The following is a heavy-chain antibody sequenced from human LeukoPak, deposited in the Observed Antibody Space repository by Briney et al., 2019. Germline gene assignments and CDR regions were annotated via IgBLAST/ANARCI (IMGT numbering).Heavy chain of an antibody. CDR3: AGYKPAGLFDY. D-gene: IGHD3-10*01. CDR2: IYYSGST. CDR1: GGSISNYY. Sequence: SETLSLTCTVSGGSISNYYRSWIRQPPGKGLEWIGYIYYSGSTNYNPSPKSRVTISVDTSKNQFSLKLSSVTAADTAVYYCAGYKPAGLFDYWGQGTLVTVSS. V-gene: IGHV4-59*08. J-gene: IGHJ4*02.